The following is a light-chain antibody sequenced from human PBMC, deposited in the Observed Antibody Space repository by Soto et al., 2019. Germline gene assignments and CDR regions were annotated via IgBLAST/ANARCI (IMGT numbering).Light chain of an antibody. CDR2: ADS. J-gene: IGLJ1*01. CDR3: AAWDDNLNGPL. CDR1: ISNIGTNS. V-gene: IGLV1-44*01. Sequence: QSALTQPPSASGTPGQRVTISCSGDISNIGTNSVHWYQHLPGTAPKLVIYADSQRPSGVPDRLSGSKSGTSASLAISGLQSEDDADYLCAAWDDNLNGPLFGTGTKVTVL.